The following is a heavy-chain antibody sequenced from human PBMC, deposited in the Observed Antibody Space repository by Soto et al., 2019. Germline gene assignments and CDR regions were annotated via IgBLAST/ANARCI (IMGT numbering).Heavy chain of an antibody. CDR2: VYSGGST. V-gene: IGHV3-66*01. D-gene: IGHD4-17*01. CDR1: GFTVSRSY. J-gene: IGHJ5*02. CDR3: ARVTAVNYFDP. Sequence: QPGGSLRLSCAASGFTVSRSYMSWVRQTPGKGLEWVSVVYSGGSTYYADSVKGRFTFSTDNSKNTLYLQMDSLRGEDTGVYYCARVTAVNYFDPWGQGTLVTVSS.